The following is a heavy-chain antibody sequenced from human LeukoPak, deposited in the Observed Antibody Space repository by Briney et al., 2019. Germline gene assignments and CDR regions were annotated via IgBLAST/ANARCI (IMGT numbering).Heavy chain of an antibody. Sequence: GGSLRLSCAASGFTFSSYAMHWVRQAPGKGLEWVAAVSYDGNNKYSVDSVRGRFTFSRDNPKNTLYLQMNSLRVEDTAVYYCAREVTQRLDHWGQGTLVTVSS. CDR2: VSYDGNNK. V-gene: IGHV3-30-3*01. D-gene: IGHD5-18*01. CDR3: AREVTQRLDH. J-gene: IGHJ4*02. CDR1: GFTFSSYA.